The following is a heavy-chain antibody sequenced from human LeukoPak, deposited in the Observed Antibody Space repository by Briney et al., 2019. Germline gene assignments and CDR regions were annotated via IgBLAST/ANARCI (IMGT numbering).Heavy chain of an antibody. CDR1: GGSISSYY. V-gene: IGHV4-39*07. CDR3: ARVSGLLDYSE. D-gene: IGHD4-11*01. J-gene: IGHJ4*02. CDR2: IYYSGST. Sequence: SETLSLTCTVSGGSISSYYWGWIRQPPGKGLEWIGSIYYSGSTYYNPSLKSRVTISVDTSKNQFSLKLSSVTAADTAVYYCARVSGLLDYSEWGQGTLVTVSS.